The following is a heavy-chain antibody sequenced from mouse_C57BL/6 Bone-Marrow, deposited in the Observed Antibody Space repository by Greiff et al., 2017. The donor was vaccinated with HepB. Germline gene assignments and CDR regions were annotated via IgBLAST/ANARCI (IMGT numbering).Heavy chain of an antibody. J-gene: IGHJ2*01. D-gene: IGHD1-1*01. CDR3: ARDHYGTFDY. Sequence: EVNVVDSGGGLVQSGRSLRLSCATSGFTFSDFYMEWVRQAPGKGLEWIAASRNKANDYTTEYSASVKGRFIVSRDTSQSILYLQMNALRAEDTAIYYCARDHYGTFDYWGQGTTLTVSS. CDR2: SRNKANDYTT. CDR1: GFTFSDFY. V-gene: IGHV7-1*01.